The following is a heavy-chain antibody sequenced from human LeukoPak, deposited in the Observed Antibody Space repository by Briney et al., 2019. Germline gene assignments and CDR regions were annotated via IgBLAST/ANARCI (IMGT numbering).Heavy chain of an antibody. CDR3: AKETIPYSSGWDPSLDY. J-gene: IGHJ4*02. CDR1: GFTFSSYG. CDR2: ISYDGSNK. D-gene: IGHD6-19*01. V-gene: IGHV3-30*18. Sequence: GGSLRLSCAASGFTFSSYGMHWIRQAPGKGLEWVAVISYDGSNKYYADSVKGRFTISRDNSKNTLYLQMNSLRAEDTAVYYCAKETIPYSSGWDPSLDYWGQGTLVTVSS.